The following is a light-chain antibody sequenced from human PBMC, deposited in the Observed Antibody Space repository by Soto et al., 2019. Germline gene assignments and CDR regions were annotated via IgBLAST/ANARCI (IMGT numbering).Light chain of an antibody. CDR3: QQRSSWIT. V-gene: IGKV3-11*01. CDR1: QSVSSY. Sequence: EIVLTQSPATLSLSPGERATLSCRASQSVSSYLAWYQQKVGQAPRLLIYDASNRATGIPARFSGSGSGTDFTLTISSLETEDFAVYYCQQRSSWITFGQGTRLEIK. CDR2: DAS. J-gene: IGKJ5*01.